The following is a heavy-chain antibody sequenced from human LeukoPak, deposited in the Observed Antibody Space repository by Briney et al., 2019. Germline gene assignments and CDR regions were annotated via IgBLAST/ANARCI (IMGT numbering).Heavy chain of an antibody. CDR3: ARVGAARPSYYYYYYMDV. V-gene: IGHV1-18*01. J-gene: IGHJ6*03. CDR2: ISAYNGNT. Sequence: EASVKVSCKASGYTFTSYGISWVRQAPGQGLEWMGWISAYNGNTNYAQKLQGRVTMTTDTSTSTAYMELRSLRSDDTAVYYCARVGAARPSYYYYYYMDVWGKGTTVTVSS. D-gene: IGHD6-6*01. CDR1: GYTFTSYG.